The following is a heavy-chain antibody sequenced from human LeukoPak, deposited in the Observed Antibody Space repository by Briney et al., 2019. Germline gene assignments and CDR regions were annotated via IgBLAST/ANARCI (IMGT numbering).Heavy chain of an antibody. V-gene: IGHV4-59*01. CDR3: ARDSRPLRRYYYYGMDV. CDR1: GGSISSYY. J-gene: IGHJ6*02. Sequence: SETLSLTYTVSGGSISSYYWSWIRQPPGKGLEWIGYIYYSGSTNYNPSLKSRVTISVDTSKNQFSLKLSSVTAADTAVYYCARDSRPLRRYYYYGMDVWGQGTTVTVSS. CDR2: IYYSGST.